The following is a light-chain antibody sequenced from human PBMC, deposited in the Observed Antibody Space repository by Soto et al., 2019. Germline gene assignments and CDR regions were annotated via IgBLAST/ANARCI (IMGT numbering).Light chain of an antibody. CDR3: QQYNNWPRT. CDR2: DAS. J-gene: IGKJ1*01. CDR1: QSVSNTY. V-gene: IGKV3D-20*02. Sequence: EIVLTQSPGTLSLSPGERATLSCRASQSVSNTYLAWYQQKPGQAPRLLIYDASSRATGTPDRFSGSGSGTDFTLTISRLEPEDFAIYYCQQYNNWPRTFGQGTKVEIK.